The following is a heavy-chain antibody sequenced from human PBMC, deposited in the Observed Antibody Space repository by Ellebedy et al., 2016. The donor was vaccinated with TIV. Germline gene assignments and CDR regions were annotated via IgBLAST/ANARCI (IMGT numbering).Heavy chain of an antibody. J-gene: IGHJ4*02. CDR2: ISSSSTYI. D-gene: IGHD1-14*01. CDR3: ARATAGFDY. V-gene: IGHV3-21*01. Sequence: GESLKISCAGSGFNFSGYCMHWVRQSPGKGLEWVSSISSSSTYIYYADSVKGRFTISRDNAKNSVYLQMNSPRAEDTAVYYCARATAGFDYWGRGTLVTVSS. CDR1: GFNFSGYC.